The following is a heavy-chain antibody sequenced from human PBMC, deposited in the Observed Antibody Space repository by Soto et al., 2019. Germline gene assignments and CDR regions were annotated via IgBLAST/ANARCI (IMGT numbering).Heavy chain of an antibody. Sequence: SQTLSLTCVISGDSGSSSSAAWNWIRQSPSRGLEWLGRTYYRSKWYNDYALSVKSRIIINPDTSNNQLSLQLNSVTPEDTAVYYCAKFRGGDYDAFDIWGQGTMVTVSS. CDR2: TYYRSKWYN. V-gene: IGHV6-1*01. J-gene: IGHJ3*02. CDR1: GDSGSSSSAA. CDR3: AKFRGGDYDAFDI. D-gene: IGHD3-16*01.